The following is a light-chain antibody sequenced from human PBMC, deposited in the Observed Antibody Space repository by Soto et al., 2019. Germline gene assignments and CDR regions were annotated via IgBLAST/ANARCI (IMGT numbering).Light chain of an antibody. CDR1: SSDVGGYNY. CDR2: EVS. CDR3: SSYTSSGTLV. Sequence: QSALTQPASVSGSPGQSITISCTGTSSDVGGYNYVSWYQQHPGKAPKLMIYEVSNRPSGVSNRFSGSKSGNTASLTISGLQAADEADYYCSSYTSSGTLVFGGGTKLTVL. V-gene: IGLV2-14*01. J-gene: IGLJ2*01.